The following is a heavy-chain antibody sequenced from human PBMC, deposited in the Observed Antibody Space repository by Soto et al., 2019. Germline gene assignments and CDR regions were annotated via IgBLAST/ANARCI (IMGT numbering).Heavy chain of an antibody. J-gene: IGHJ4*02. CDR1: GFTFSSYA. Sequence: EVQLLESGGGLVQPGESLRLSCAASGFTFSSYAMSCVRQAPGKGLEGVSVISGSDDSTYYADSVKGRFTISRDNSKNTLYLQMTSLRAEDTAVYYCAKRSSSSTFDYWGQGTLVTVSS. V-gene: IGHV3-23*01. CDR3: AKRSSSSTFDY. D-gene: IGHD6-6*01. CDR2: ISGSDDST.